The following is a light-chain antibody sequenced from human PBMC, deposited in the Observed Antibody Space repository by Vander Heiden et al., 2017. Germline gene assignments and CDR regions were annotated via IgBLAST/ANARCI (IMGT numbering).Light chain of an antibody. J-gene: IGKJ2*01. CDR3: QQYYSSPRT. V-gene: IGKV4-1*01. CDR1: QSVLYSSNNKNY. Sequence: DIVMTQSPDSLAVSLGARATINCQSSQSVLYSSNNKNYLAWYQQKPGQPPKLLIYWASTRESGVPDRFSGSGSGTDFTLTISSLQAEDVAVYYCQQYYSSPRTFGQGTKLEIK. CDR2: WAS.